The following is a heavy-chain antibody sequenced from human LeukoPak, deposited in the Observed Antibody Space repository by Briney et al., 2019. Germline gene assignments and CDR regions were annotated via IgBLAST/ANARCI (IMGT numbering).Heavy chain of an antibody. CDR2: ISAYNGNT. Sequence: GASVKVSCKASGYTFTSYGISWVRQAPGQGLEWMGWISAYNGNTNYAQKLQGRVTMTTDTSTSTAYMELRSLRSDDTAVYYCARDWSCSGGSCYLSNFDYWGQGTLVTVSS. D-gene: IGHD2-15*01. V-gene: IGHV1-18*01. CDR1: GYTFTSYG. J-gene: IGHJ4*02. CDR3: ARDWSCSGGSCYLSNFDY.